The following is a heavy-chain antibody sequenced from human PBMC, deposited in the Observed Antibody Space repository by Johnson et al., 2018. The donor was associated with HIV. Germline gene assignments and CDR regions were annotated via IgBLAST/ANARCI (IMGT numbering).Heavy chain of an antibody. CDR3: AKADTMAGDAFDI. D-gene: IGHD2-2*01. CDR2: IGTAGDT. V-gene: IGHV3-13*04. CDR1: GFTFSNYD. J-gene: IGHJ3*02. Sequence: QLVESGGGLVQPGGSLRLSCAASGFTFSNYDMHWVRQATGKGLEWVSAIGTAGDTYYPGSVKGRFTISRDNSKNTLYLQRNSLRADDTAMYYCAKADTMAGDAFDIWGQGTMVTVSS.